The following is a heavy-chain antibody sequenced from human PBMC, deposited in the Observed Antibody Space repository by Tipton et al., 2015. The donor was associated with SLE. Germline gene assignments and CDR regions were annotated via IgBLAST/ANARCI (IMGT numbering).Heavy chain of an antibody. D-gene: IGHD3-3*01. J-gene: IGHJ3*02. Sequence: QLVQSGAEVKKPGASVKVSCKASGYTFTSYAISWVRQAPGQGLEWMGGIIPIFGTANYAQKFQGRVTITTDESTSTAYMELSSLRSEDTAVYYCATAPYDFRGDDAFDIWGQGTMVTVSS. CDR2: IIPIFGTA. CDR3: ATAPYDFRGDDAFDI. CDR1: GYTFTSYA. V-gene: IGHV1-69*05.